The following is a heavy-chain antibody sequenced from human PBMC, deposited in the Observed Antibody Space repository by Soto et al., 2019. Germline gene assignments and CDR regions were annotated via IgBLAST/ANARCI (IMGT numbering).Heavy chain of an antibody. CDR3: ARALSSSWKQTPFDY. V-gene: IGHV3-30-3*01. D-gene: IGHD6-13*01. J-gene: IGHJ4*02. Sequence: GGSLRLSCAASGFTFSSYAMHWVRQAPGKGLEWVAVISYDGSNKYYADSVKGRFTISRDNSKNTLYLQMNSLRAEDTAVYYCARALSSSWKQTPFDYWGQGTLVTVSS. CDR1: GFTFSSYA. CDR2: ISYDGSNK.